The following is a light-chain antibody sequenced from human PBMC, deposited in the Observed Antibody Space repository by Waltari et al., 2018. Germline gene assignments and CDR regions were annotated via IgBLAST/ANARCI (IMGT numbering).Light chain of an antibody. CDR2: AVT. CDR1: SSDVGGYDL. J-gene: IGLJ2*01. V-gene: IGLV2-23*02. CDR3: CSYLERTV. Sequence: QSALTQPASVSGSPGQSITISCAGTSSDVGGYDLVSWYQHHPDKAPKLLIYAVTKRPPGVFNRFSGSKSGNTASLTISGRQAEDEATYYCCSYLERTVFGGGTKLTVL.